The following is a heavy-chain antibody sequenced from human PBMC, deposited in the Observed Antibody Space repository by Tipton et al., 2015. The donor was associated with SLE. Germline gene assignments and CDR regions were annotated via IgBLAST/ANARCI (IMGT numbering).Heavy chain of an antibody. J-gene: IGHJ4*02. CDR2: INHSGST. Sequence: TLSLTCTVSGGSISSYYWSWIRQPPGKGLEWIGEINHSGSTNYNPSLKSRVTISVDTSKNQFSLKLSSVTAADTAVYYCARVIEALSSPNTKYSYGWYLDTRGQG. D-gene: IGHD6-19*01. V-gene: IGHV4-34*01. CDR3: ARVIEALSSPNTKYSYGWYLDT. CDR1: GGSISSYY.